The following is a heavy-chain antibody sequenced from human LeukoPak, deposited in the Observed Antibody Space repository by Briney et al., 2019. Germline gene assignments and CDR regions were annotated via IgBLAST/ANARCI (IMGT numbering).Heavy chain of an antibody. CDR2: IIPIFGTA. CDR3: ARDSGSWYQFDY. CDR1: GGTFSSYA. D-gene: IGHD2-15*01. Sequence: ASVKVSCKASGGTFSSYAISWVRQAPGQGLEWMGGIIPIFGTANYAQKFQGRVTITADESTSTAYMELSSLRSEDTAVYYCARDSGSWYQFDYWGQGTLVTVSS. V-gene: IGHV1-69*13. J-gene: IGHJ4*02.